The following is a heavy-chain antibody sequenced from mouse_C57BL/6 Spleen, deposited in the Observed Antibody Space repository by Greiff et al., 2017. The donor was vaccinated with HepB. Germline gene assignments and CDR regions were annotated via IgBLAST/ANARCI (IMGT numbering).Heavy chain of an antibody. CDR3: ARGGEGRLLLAWFAY. J-gene: IGHJ3*01. CDR2: ISDGGSYT. D-gene: IGHD2-3*01. CDR1: GFTFSSYA. V-gene: IGHV5-4*01. Sequence: DVHLVESGGGLVKPGGSLKLSCAASGFTFSSYAMSWVRQTPEKRLEWVATISDGGSYTYYPDNVKGRFTISRDNAKNNLYLQMSHLKSEDTAMYYCARGGEGRLLLAWFAYWGQRTLVTVSA.